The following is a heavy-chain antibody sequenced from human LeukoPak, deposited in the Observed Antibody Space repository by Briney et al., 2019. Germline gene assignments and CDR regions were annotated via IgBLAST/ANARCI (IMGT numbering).Heavy chain of an antibody. J-gene: IGHJ4*02. CDR3: ARLKRGVAAAAHYYFDF. CDR2: IYTTGST. D-gene: IGHD2-2*01. V-gene: IGHV4-61*02. Sequence: SETLSLTCTVSGGSISSGSYYWSWLRQPAGTGLDWIGRIYTTGSTNYNPSLQSRLTISVDTSKNQFSLKLCSVTAAHAALLPCARLKRGVAAAAHYYFDFWGQGTLVTVPS. CDR1: GGSISSGSYY.